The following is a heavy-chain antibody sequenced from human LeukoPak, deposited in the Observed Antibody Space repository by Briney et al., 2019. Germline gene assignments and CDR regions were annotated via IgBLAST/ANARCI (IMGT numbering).Heavy chain of an antibody. CDR1: GGSISSSSYY. CDR3: ARQPRGSRPAGLVDY. D-gene: IGHD6-19*01. J-gene: IGHJ4*02. V-gene: IGHV4-39*01. Sequence: PSETLSLTCTVSGGSISSSSYYWGWIRQPPGKGLEWIGSIYYSGSTYYNPSLKSRVTISVDTSKNQFSLKLSPVTAADTAVYYCARQPRGSRPAGLVDYWGQGTLVTVSS. CDR2: IYYSGST.